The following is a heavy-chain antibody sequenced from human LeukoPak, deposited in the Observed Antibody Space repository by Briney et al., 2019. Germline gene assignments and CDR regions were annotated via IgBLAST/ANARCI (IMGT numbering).Heavy chain of an antibody. CDR3: ARNGTVTVAGTKFNYFDY. J-gene: IGHJ4*02. V-gene: IGHV4-39*01. Sequence: SETLSLTCTVSGGSIISSTSYWVWIRQPPGKGLEWIGSVYHSGSTHYNPSLKSRVTISVDTPKNQFSLRLSSVTAADTAEYYCARNGTVTVAGTKFNYFDYWGQGTLVTVSS. CDR2: VYHSGST. D-gene: IGHD6-19*01. CDR1: GGSIISSTSY.